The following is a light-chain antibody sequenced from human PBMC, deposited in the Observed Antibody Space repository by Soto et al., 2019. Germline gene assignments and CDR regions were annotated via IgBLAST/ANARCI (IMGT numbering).Light chain of an antibody. CDR3: QQSYSTTWT. J-gene: IGKJ1*01. CDR1: QGISTS. CDR2: AAS. Sequence: DIQMTQSPSSLSASVGDRVTITCRASQGISTSLNWYQQKPGKAPKLLIYAASSLQSGVPSRFSGSGSETDFTLTISSLQPEDFATYSCQQSYSTTWTFGQGTKGDIK. V-gene: IGKV1-39*01.